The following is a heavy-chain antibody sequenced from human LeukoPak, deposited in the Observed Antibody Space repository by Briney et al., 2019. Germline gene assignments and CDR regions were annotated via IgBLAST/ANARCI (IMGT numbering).Heavy chain of an antibody. CDR3: AKTINYGSGRVSANFDY. CDR1: GFTFDDYA. Sequence: PGGSLRLSCAASGFTFDDYAMHWVRQAPGKGLEWVSGISWNSGSIGYADSVKGRFTISRDNSKNTLYLQMNSLRAEDTAVYYCAKTINYGSGRVSANFDYWGQGTLVTVSS. V-gene: IGHV3-9*01. D-gene: IGHD3-10*01. J-gene: IGHJ4*02. CDR2: ISWNSGSI.